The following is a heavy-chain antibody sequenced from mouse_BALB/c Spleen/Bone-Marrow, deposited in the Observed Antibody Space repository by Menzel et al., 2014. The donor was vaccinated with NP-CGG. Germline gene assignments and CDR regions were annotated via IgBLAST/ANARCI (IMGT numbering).Heavy chain of an antibody. V-gene: IGHV5-17*02. CDR2: ISSGSSTI. CDR3: ARSGSSSGYFDY. CDR1: GFTFXSFG. D-gene: IGHD1-1*01. J-gene: IGHJ2*01. Sequence: EVQGVESGGGLVQPGGSRKLSCAASGFTFXSFGMHWVRQAPEKGLEWVAYISSGSSTIYYADTVMGRFTISRDNPKNTLFLQMTSLRSEDTAMYYCARSGSSSGYFDYWGQGTTLTVSS.